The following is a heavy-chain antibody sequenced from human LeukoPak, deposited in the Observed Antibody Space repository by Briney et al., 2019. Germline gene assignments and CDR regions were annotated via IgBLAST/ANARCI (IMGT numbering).Heavy chain of an antibody. V-gene: IGHV3-21*01. J-gene: IGHJ6*03. CDR3: ARGRFYDCSSISCPGYYYYMDV. D-gene: IGHD2-2*01. CDR2: ISSSSTHI. CDR1: GFTFSSYS. Sequence: PGGSLRLSCAASGFTFSSYSMNWVRQAPGKGLEWVSSISSSSTHIFYADSLKGRFTISRDNAKNSLYLQMNSLRAEDTALYYCARGRFYDCSSISCPGYYYYMDVWGKGTTVTVSS.